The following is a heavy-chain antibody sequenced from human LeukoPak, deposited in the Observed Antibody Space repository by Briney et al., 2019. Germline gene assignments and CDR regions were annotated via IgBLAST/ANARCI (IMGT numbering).Heavy chain of an antibody. V-gene: IGHV3-7*03. CDR1: AFIFSGHW. CDR2: IKEDGSER. Sequence: PGGSLRLSCERSAFIFSGHWMNWVRQTPGKGLEWVASIKEDGSERQYVDSVKGRFSISRDNTKGSLFLQLNSLRAEDTAVYYCATVFFVCGETGTSCRKSYFDYWGQGTLVTVSS. D-gene: IGHD2-2*01. CDR3: ATVFFVCGETGTSCRKSYFDY. J-gene: IGHJ4*02.